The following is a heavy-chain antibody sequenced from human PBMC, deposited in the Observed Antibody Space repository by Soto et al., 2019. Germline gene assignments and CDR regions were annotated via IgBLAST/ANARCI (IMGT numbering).Heavy chain of an antibody. V-gene: IGHV5-10-1*01. D-gene: IGHD6-19*01. CDR3: ARQGFGSGWSYSDN. CDR2: IDPSDSST. Sequence: GESLKISCKGSAYTFTDYWITWVRQKPGKGLEWLGRIDPSDSSTNYSPSFQGHVTISTDKSISTAYLQWSSLQASDTAMYYCARQGFGSGWSYSDNWGQGTPVTVSS. CDR1: AYTFTDYW. J-gene: IGHJ4*02.